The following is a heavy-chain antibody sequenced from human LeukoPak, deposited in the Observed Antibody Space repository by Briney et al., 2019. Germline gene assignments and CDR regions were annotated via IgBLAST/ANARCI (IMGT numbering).Heavy chain of an antibody. D-gene: IGHD5-18*01. V-gene: IGHV4-59*01. CDR2: IYYSGST. Sequence: SETLSLTCTVSGGSISSYYWSWIWQPPGKGLEWIGYIYYSGSTNYNPSLKTRVTISVDTSKNQFSLKLNSVTAADTAVYYCARDQGGYSYGFDYWGQGTLVTVSS. J-gene: IGHJ4*02. CDR1: GGSISSYY. CDR3: ARDQGGYSYGFDY.